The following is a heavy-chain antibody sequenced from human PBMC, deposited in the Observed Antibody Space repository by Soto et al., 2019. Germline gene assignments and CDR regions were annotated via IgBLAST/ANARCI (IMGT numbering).Heavy chain of an antibody. CDR3: ARDSGWLGPAAFDI. V-gene: IGHV1-69*06. D-gene: IGHD6-19*01. J-gene: IGHJ3*02. Sequence: GASVEVSCKSSGGTFSRYAISWVRQAPGQGLEFMGGIIPIFGTAKYAQKFQGRVTITANKSTSTPYMELSSRRSEDTAVYYCARDSGWLGPAAFDIWGQGTMVPVSS. CDR2: IIPIFGTA. CDR1: GGTFSRYA.